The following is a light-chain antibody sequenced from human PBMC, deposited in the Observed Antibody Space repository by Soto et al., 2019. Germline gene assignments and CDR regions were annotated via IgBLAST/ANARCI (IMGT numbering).Light chain of an antibody. Sequence: QSALTQPPSASGSPGQSVTISCTGTSSDVGGYKYVSWYQQHPGKAPKLMIYEVSKRPSGVPDRFSGSKSGNTASLTVSGLQAEDEADYYCSSYAGSNILVFGGGTQLTVL. J-gene: IGLJ2*01. CDR1: SSDVGGYKY. CDR2: EVS. CDR3: SSYAGSNILV. V-gene: IGLV2-8*01.